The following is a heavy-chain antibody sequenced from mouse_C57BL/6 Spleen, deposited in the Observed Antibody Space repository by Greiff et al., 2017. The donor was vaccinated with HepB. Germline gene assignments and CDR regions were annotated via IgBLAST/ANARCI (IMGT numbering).Heavy chain of an antibody. CDR3: ASGGNYSYAMDY. J-gene: IGHJ4*01. D-gene: IGHD2-1*01. CDR2: IYPGSGNT. Sequence: VQRVESGPELVKPGASVKISCKASGYSFTSYYIHWVKQRPGQGLEWIGWIYPGSGNTKYNEKFKGKATLTADTSSSTAYMQLSSLTSEDSAVYYCASGGNYSYAMDYWGQGTSVTVSS. CDR1: GYSFTSYY. V-gene: IGHV1-66*01.